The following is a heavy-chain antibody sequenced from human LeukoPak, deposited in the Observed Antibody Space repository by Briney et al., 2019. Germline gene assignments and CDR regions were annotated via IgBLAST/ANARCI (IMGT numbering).Heavy chain of an antibody. Sequence: GASVKVSCKASGGTFSSYAISWLRQAPGQGLEWMGGIIPIFGTANYAQKFQGRVTITTDESTSTAYMELSSLRCEDTAVYYCARGGLDFWSGSLSYWGQGTLVTVSS. J-gene: IGHJ4*02. CDR3: ARGGLDFWSGSLSY. D-gene: IGHD3-3*01. CDR1: GGTFSSYA. V-gene: IGHV1-69*05. CDR2: IIPIFGTA.